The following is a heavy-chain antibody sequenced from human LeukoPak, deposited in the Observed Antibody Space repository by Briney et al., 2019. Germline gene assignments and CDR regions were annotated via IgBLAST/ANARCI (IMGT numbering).Heavy chain of an antibody. D-gene: IGHD1-7*01. CDR2: INPNSGGT. J-gene: IGHJ4*02. CDR3: ARPPKLVPRPFDY. Sequence: ASVKVSCKASGYTFTGYYMHWVRQAPGQGLEWMGWINPNSGGTNYAQKFQGRVTMTRDTSISTAYMELSRLRSDDTAVYYCARPPKLVPRPFDYWGQGTLVTVSS. CDR1: GYTFTGYY. V-gene: IGHV1-2*02.